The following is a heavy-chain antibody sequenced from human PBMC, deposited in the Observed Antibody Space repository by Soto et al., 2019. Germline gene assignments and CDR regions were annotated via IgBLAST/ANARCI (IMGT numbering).Heavy chain of an antibody. CDR3: ATGVIWIGYFTVDS. J-gene: IGHJ4*02. D-gene: IGHD3-3*01. Sequence: GASVKVSCKASGGSFGNSAINWVRQTPGQGLEWLGGFIPVYRTLNYAQKFQGRDTITADESTGTAYMTLSSLASDDTAVYYCATGVIWIGYFTVDSWGQGTRVTVYS. CDR2: FIPVYRTL. V-gene: IGHV1-69*13. CDR1: GGSFGNSA.